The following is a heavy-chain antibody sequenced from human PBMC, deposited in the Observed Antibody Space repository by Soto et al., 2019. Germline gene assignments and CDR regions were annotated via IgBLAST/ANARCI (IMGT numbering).Heavy chain of an antibody. D-gene: IGHD2-15*01. CDR1: GFTFDNYG. CDR2: ISYDGSKK. Sequence: QVQLVESGGGVVQPGRSLRLSCAASGFTFDNYGLHWVRQAPGKGLEWVAVISYDGSKKFYADSVTGRFTISRDNSKNTLYQQMNTLRVEETAVYYCAKDLDVVVVVTAIRGLDVWGLGTTVTVSS. J-gene: IGHJ6*02. CDR3: AKDLDVVVVVTAIRGLDV. V-gene: IGHV3-30*18.